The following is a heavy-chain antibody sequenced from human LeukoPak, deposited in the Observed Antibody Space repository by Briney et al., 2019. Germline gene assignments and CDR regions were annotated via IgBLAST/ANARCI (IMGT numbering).Heavy chain of an antibody. D-gene: IGHD6-13*01. Sequence: GGSLRLSCAASGFIFDDFSMFWVRQAPGKGLEWISSITWHGRSTAYADSVRGRFSISRDNARNSLYLQMNSLRPEDTAFYYCTKATARRVPAARIDSWGQGTLVTVSS. CDR2: ITWHGRST. J-gene: IGHJ4*02. CDR3: TKATARRVPAARIDS. CDR1: GFIFDDFS. V-gene: IGHV3-9*01.